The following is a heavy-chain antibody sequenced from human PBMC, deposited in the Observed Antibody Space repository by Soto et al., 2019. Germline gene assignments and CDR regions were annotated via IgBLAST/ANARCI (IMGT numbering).Heavy chain of an antibody. J-gene: IGHJ6*03. Sequence: EVQLVESGGGLVQPGGSLRLSCAASGFTFSSYWMHWVRQAPGKGLVWVSRINSDGSSTSYADSVKGRFNISRDNAKNTLYLQMNSLRAEDTAVYYCARDNPYYDYIWGSYRHRYYMDVWGKGTTVTVSS. D-gene: IGHD3-16*02. V-gene: IGHV3-74*01. CDR3: ARDNPYYDYIWGSYRHRYYMDV. CDR2: INSDGSST. CDR1: GFTFSSYW.